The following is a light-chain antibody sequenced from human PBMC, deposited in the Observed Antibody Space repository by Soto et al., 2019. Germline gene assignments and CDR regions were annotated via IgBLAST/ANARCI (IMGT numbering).Light chain of an antibody. CDR1: QSISSW. J-gene: IGKJ4*02. Sequence: DIQMTQSPSTLSASVGDRVTITCRASQSISSWLAWHQQKPGKAPKLLIYKASSLESGVPSSFSGSGSATEFTLTISSLQPDDSVTYYCQQYDSSSTFGGGTKVDIK. CDR3: QQYDSSST. V-gene: IGKV1-5*03. CDR2: KAS.